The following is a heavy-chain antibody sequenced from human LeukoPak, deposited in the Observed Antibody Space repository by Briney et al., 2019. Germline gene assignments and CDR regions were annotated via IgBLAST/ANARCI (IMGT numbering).Heavy chain of an antibody. CDR3: ARLYGSGSYSLDY. CDR2: IYYSGST. V-gene: IGHV4-31*03. CDR1: GGSISSGGYS. Sequence: SQTLSLTCTVSGGSISSGGYSWSWIRQHPGKGLEWIGYIYYSGSTYYNPSLKSRVTISVDTSKNQFSLKLSSVTAADTAVYYRARLYGSGSYSLDYWGQGTLVTVSS. D-gene: IGHD3-10*01. J-gene: IGHJ4*02.